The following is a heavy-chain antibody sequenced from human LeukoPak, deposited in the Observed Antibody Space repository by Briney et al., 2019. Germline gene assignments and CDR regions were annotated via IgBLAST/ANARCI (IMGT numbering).Heavy chain of an antibody. CDR2: IYPGDSDT. J-gene: IGHJ4*02. CDR1: AYSFTSYW. D-gene: IGHD3-3*01. CDR3: ARRKRRYDFWSGYYAFDY. V-gene: IGHV5-51*01. Sequence: GESLKISCKGSAYSFTSYWIGWVRQMPGKGLEWMGIIYPGDSDTRYSPSFQGQVTISADKSISTAYLQWSSLKASDTAMYYCARRKRRYDFWSGYYAFDYWGQGTLVTVSS.